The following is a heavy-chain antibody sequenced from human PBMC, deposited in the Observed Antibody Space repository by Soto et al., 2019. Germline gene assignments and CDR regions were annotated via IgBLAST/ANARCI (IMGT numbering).Heavy chain of an antibody. CDR3: AKVSSSWYAGFFDL. J-gene: IGHJ4*02. CDR1: GFTFSRHA. D-gene: IGHD6-13*01. CDR2: LSDSGGSI. Sequence: EVQLLESGGGLVQPGGSLRLSCTASGFTFSRHAMTWVRQAPGKGLEWVSGLSDSGGSIYYADSVKGRFTISRDNCMNMLYLQMNTLRAEDTAIYYCAKVSSSWYAGFFDLWGQGTLVTVSS. V-gene: IGHV3-23*01.